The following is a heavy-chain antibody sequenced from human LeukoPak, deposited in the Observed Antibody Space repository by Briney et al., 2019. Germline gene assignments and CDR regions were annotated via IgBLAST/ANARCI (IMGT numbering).Heavy chain of an antibody. Sequence: PSETLSLTCTVSGGSISSYCWSWIRQPAGKGLEWIGRIYTSGSTNYNPSLKSRVTMSVDTSKDQFSLKLSSVTAADTAVYYCARDLRGEHYYDSSGLDAFDIWGQGTMVTVSS. J-gene: IGHJ3*02. CDR2: IYTSGST. CDR1: GGSISSYC. D-gene: IGHD3-22*01. V-gene: IGHV4-4*07. CDR3: ARDLRGEHYYDSSGLDAFDI.